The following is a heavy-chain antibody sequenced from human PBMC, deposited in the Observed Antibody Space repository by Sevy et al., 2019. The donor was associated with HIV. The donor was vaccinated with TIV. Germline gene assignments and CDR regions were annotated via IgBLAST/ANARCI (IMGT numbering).Heavy chain of an antibody. CDR2: INPSGGST. D-gene: IGHD6-13*01. J-gene: IGHJ4*02. V-gene: IGHV1-46*03. CDR1: GYTFTSYY. CDR3: ARDKVVLGSSSWPTDFDY. Sequence: ASVKGSCKASGYTFTSYYMHWVRQAPGQGLEWMGIINPSGGSTSYAQKFQGRVTMTRDTSTSTVYMELSSLRSEDTAVYYCARDKVVLGSSSWPTDFDYWGQGTLVTVSS.